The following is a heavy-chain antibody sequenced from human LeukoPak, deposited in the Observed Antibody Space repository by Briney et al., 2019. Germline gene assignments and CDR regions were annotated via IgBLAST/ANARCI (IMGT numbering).Heavy chain of an antibody. CDR2: ISGSGGST. CDR1: GFTFSSYG. V-gene: IGHV3-23*01. CDR3: ARDLGSSWYGGWDY. D-gene: IGHD6-13*01. J-gene: IGHJ4*02. Sequence: GGSLRLSCAASGFTFSSYGMSWVRQAPGKGLEWVSAISGSGGSTYYADSVKGRFTISRDNSKNTLYLQMNSLRAEDTAVYYCARDLGSSWYGGWDYWGQGTLVTVSS.